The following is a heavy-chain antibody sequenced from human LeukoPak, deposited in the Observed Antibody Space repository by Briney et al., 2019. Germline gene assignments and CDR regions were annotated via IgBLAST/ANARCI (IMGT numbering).Heavy chain of an antibody. CDR2: IYTSGST. CDR3: ASYLRVAAALFDY. CDR1: GGSISSYY. V-gene: IGHV4-4*07. Sequence: SETLSLTCTVSGGSISSYYWSWIRQPAGKGLEWIGRIYTSGSTNYNPSPKSRVTISVDTSKNQFSLKLSSVTAADTAVYYCASYLRVAAALFDYWGQGTLVTVSS. D-gene: IGHD6-13*01. J-gene: IGHJ4*02.